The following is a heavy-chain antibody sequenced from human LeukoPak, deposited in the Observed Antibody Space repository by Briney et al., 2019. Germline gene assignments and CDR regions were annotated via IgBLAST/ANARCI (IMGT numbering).Heavy chain of an antibody. D-gene: IGHD1-26*01. CDR1: GFTFSTYT. CDR2: IVGTSDTR. V-gene: IGHV3-23*01. CDR3: AKDKVPDGFWELDY. J-gene: IGHJ4*02. Sequence: GGSLRLSCGASGFTFSTYTMSWVRQAPGKGLEWVSSIVGTSDTRYADSVKARFTISRDNSKSTLYLQMNDLRAEDTAVYYCAKDKVPDGFWELDYWGLGTPVTVSS.